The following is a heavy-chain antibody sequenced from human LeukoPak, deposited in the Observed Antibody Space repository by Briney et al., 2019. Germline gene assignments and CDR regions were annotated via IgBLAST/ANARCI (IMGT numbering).Heavy chain of an antibody. D-gene: IGHD1-26*01. CDR1: GGSFSGYY. J-gene: IGHJ6*02. CDR3: ARDRGGSYSYYYGMDV. Sequence: PSETLSLTCAVYGGSFSGYYWSWIRQPPGKGLEWIGEINHSGSTNYNPSLKSRVTISVDTSKNQFSLKLSSVTAADTAVYYCARDRGGSYSYYYGMDVWGQGTTVTVSS. V-gene: IGHV4-34*01. CDR2: INHSGST.